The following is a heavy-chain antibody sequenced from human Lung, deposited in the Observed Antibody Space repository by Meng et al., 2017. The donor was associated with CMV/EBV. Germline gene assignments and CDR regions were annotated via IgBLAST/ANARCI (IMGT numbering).Heavy chain of an antibody. D-gene: IGHD7-27*01. CDR1: GYTFTAHY. Sequence: ASVXVSCKASGYTFTAHYFHWVRQAPGQGLEWMGWIHPHRGDTNYAQKFQGRVTLTRDTSINTGYMELTRLTSDDTAVYYCARDNNWGPDYWGQGTMVTVAS. CDR3: ARDNNWGPDY. CDR2: IHPHRGDT. J-gene: IGHJ4*02. V-gene: IGHV1-2*02.